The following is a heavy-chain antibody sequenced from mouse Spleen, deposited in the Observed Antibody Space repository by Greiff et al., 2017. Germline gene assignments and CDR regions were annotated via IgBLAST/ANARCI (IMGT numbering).Heavy chain of an antibody. J-gene: IGHJ2*01. CDR2: ISYDGSN. V-gene: IGHV3-6*02. Sequence: VQLKESGPGLVKPSQSLSLTCSVTGYSITSGYYWNWIRQFPGNKLEWMGYISYDGSNNYNPSLKNRISITRDTSKNQFFLKLNSVTTEDTATYYCARDLGSSYGYWGQGTTLTGSS. CDR3: ARDLGSSYGY. D-gene: IGHD1-1*01. CDR1: GYSITSGYY.